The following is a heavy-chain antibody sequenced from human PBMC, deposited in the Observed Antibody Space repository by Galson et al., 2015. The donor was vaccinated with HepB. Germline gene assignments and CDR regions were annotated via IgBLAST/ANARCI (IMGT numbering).Heavy chain of an antibody. CDR2: IYWGDDK. J-gene: IGHJ6*03. CDR3: AHSGYDVLTGYYPYYMDV. CDR1: GFSLSTNGVG. Sequence: PALVKPTQTLTLTYTFSGFSLSTNGVGVGWIRQPPGEALEWLAVIYWGDDKRYNPSLKSRLTITKNTSKNQVVLTVTSMYPVDTATYYCAHSGYDVLTGYYPYYMDVWGKGTTVTVSS. V-gene: IGHV2-5*02. D-gene: IGHD3-9*01.